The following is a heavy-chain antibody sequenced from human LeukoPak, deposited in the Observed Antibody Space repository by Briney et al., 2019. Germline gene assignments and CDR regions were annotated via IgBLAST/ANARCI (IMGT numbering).Heavy chain of an antibody. CDR3: ARGRRYCSSTSCSRPRNWFDP. V-gene: IGHV1-69*05. CDR2: IIPIFGTA. D-gene: IGHD2-2*01. Sequence: ASVKVSCTASGGTFSSYAISWVRQAPGQGLEWMGGIIPIFGTANYAQKFQGRVTMTRNTSISTAYMELSSLRSEDTAVYYCARGRRYCSSTSCSRPRNWFDPWGQATLVTVSS. CDR1: GGTFSSYA. J-gene: IGHJ5*02.